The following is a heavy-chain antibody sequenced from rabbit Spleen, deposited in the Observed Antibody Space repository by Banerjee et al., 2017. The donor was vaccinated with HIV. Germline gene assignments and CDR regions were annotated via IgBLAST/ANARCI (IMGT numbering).Heavy chain of an antibody. V-gene: IGHV1S45*01. Sequence: QEQLVESGGGLVQPEGSLTLTCTASGFSFSSSYYMCWVRQAPGKGLEWIGCTYIGYDSAVYASWVNGRFTISKTSSTTVTLQMTSLTAADTGTYFCARGSATMTMAITGYYLSLWGQGTLVTVS. J-gene: IGHJ4*01. CDR3: ARGSATMTMAITGYYLSL. CDR2: TYIGYDSA. CDR1: GFSFSSSYY. D-gene: IGHD2-1*01.